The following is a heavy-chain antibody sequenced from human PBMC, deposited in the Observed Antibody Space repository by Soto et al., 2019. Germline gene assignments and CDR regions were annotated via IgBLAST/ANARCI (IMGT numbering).Heavy chain of an antibody. CDR3: AREGDFSGGSCHTGLKS. CDR2: IKHDGSET. D-gene: IGHD2-15*01. V-gene: IGHV3-7*01. CDR1: GFTFTNFW. Sequence: EVQLVESGGGLVRPGDSLRLSCATSGFTFTNFWMSWVRQAPGKGPEWVANIKHDGSETYYVYSVEARFTISRDNANNFLYLQMKSLRVEDTAVYFCAREGDFSGGSCHTGLKSWGQGTRVTVSS. J-gene: IGHJ5*02.